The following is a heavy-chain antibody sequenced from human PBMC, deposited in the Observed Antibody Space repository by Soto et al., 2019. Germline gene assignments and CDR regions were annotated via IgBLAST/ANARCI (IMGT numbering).Heavy chain of an antibody. V-gene: IGHV3-11*06. J-gene: IGHJ6*02. D-gene: IGHD3-10*01. CDR2: ISGSSGYT. Sequence: QVQLVESGGGLVKPGGSLRLSCAASGFSFSDSYMSWVRQAPGKGLEWVAYISGSSGYTGYADSVKGRFTISRDNAKNSLYLQMNSLRVEETAVYYCARGRGGYGPPDVWGQGTTVTVSS. CDR1: GFSFSDSY. CDR3: ARGRGGYGPPDV.